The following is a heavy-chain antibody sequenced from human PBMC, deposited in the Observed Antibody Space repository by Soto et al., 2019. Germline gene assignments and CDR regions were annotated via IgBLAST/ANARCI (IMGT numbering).Heavy chain of an antibody. CDR3: ARDISSTSNYYYGMDV. D-gene: IGHD6-13*01. V-gene: IGHV5-51*01. CDR1: GYSFTSYW. Sequence: GESLKISCKGSGYSFTSYWIGWVRQMPGKGLEWMGIIYPGDSDTRYSPSFQGQVTISADKSISTAYLQWSSLKASDTAMYYCARDISSTSNYYYGMDVWGQGTTVTVSS. J-gene: IGHJ6*02. CDR2: IYPGDSDT.